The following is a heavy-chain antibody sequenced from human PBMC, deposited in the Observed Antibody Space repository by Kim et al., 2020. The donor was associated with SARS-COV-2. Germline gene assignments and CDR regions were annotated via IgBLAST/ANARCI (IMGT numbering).Heavy chain of an antibody. CDR3: ARDGFSNNRYDN. CDR1: GFTFRTYW. CDR2: INTDESRT. J-gene: IGHJ4*02. D-gene: IGHD1-1*01. V-gene: IGHV3-74*01. Sequence: GGSLRLSCVASGFTFRTYWMHWVRQAPGGGLVWLSRINTDESRTDYADSVRGRFTISRDNARDTLYLEMHNLRPEDTAVYYCARDGFSNNRYDNWGQGTLVTVSS.